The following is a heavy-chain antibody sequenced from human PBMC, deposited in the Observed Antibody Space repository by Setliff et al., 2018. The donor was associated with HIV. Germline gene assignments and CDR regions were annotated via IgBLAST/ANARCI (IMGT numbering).Heavy chain of an antibody. CDR2: ISSSSSI. CDR3: ARASNSFDI. Sequence: GGSLRLSCAASGFTFSTYSMDWVRQAPGKGLEWVSYISSSSSIYYADSVKGRFTISRDNAKNSLYLQMNSLRVEDTAVYYCARASNSFDIWGQGTMVTVSS. J-gene: IGHJ3*02. V-gene: IGHV3-48*01. CDR1: GFTFSTYS.